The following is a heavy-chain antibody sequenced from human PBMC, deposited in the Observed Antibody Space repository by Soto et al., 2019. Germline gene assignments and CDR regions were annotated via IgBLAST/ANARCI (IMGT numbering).Heavy chain of an antibody. CDR2: INSDGSST. J-gene: IGHJ5*02. CDR1: GFTFSSYW. D-gene: IGHD3-3*01. Sequence: PGGSLRLSCAASGFTFSSYWMHWVRQAPGKGLVWVSRINSDGSSTSYADSVKGRFTISRDNAKNTLYLQINSLRAEDTAVYYCARDYDFWSGYNWFDPWGQGTLVTVSS. V-gene: IGHV3-74*01. CDR3: ARDYDFWSGYNWFDP.